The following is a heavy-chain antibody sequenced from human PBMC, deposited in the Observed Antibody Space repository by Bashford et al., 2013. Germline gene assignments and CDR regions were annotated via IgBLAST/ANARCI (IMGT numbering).Heavy chain of an antibody. CDR2: IRPSTGGT. Sequence: WVRQAPGQGLEWMGWIRPSTGGTTYAQKFQGRVTMTRNTSISTAYMELSSLRSEDTAVYYCASGRQDGHHYYGLDVWGRGTTVTVSS. CDR3: ASGRQDGHHYYGLDV. V-gene: IGHV1-8*01. J-gene: IGHJ6*02.